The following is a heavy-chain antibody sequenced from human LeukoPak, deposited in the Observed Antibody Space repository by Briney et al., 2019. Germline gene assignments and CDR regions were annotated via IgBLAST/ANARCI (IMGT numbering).Heavy chain of an antibody. CDR2: TYYSGST. V-gene: IGHV4-34*01. CDR1: GGSFTIYS. J-gene: IGHJ4*02. D-gene: IGHD3-22*01. Sequence: SETLSLTCAVYGGSFTIYSWTWIRQPPGKGLEWIGSTYYSGSTYYNPSLKSRVTISVDTSKNQFSLKLSSVTAADTAVYYCATTYDSSGYYYRAFDYWGQGTLVTVSS. CDR3: ATTYDSSGYYYRAFDY.